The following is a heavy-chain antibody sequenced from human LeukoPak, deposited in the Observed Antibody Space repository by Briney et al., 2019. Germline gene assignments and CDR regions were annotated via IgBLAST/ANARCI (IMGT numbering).Heavy chain of an antibody. CDR2: ISYDGSNK. CDR3: AKGDGMRWLPSYYYYGMDV. CDR1: GFTFSSYG. D-gene: IGHD5-24*01. J-gene: IGHJ6*02. V-gene: IGHV3-30*18. Sequence: PGGSLRLSCAASGFTFSSYGMHWVRQAPGKGLEWVAVISYDGSNKYYADSVKGRFTISRDNSKNTLYLQMNSLRAEDTAVYYCAKGDGMRWLPSYYYYGMDVWGQGTTVTVSS.